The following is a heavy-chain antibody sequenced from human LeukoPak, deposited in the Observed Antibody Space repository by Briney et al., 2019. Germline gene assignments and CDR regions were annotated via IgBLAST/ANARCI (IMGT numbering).Heavy chain of an antibody. Sequence: PSETLSLTCTVSGGFISSSSYYWGWIRQTAGKGLEWIGSIYYRGSTYYNPALESRVTISVDTSKNQFSLKLSSVTAADTAVYYCARSGAYSSSWYPRSRPNSQNWFDPWGQGTLVTVSS. CDR2: IYYRGST. J-gene: IGHJ5*02. CDR1: GGFISSSSYY. V-gene: IGHV4-39*07. CDR3: ARSGAYSSSWYPRSRPNSQNWFDP. D-gene: IGHD6-13*01.